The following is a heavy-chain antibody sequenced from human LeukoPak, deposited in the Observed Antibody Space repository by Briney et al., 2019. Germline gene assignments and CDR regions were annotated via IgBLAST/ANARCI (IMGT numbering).Heavy chain of an antibody. J-gene: IGHJ4*02. V-gene: IGHV4-59*01. CDR2: IYYSGST. CDR3: ARDSDGYGSGSYYRPFDY. CDR1: GGSISSYY. D-gene: IGHD3-10*01. Sequence: SETLSLTCTVSGGSISSYYWSWIRQPPGKGLEWIGYIYYSGSTNYNPSLKSRVTISVDTSTNQFSLKLSSVTAADTAVYYCARDSDGYGSGSYYRPFDYWGQGTLVTVSS.